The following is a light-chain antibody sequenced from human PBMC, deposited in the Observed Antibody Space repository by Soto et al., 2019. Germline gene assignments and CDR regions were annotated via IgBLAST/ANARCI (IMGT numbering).Light chain of an antibody. CDR3: QQVESYPST. J-gene: IGKJ4*01. Sequence: IQLTQTPSSLSASVGDRVTITVGASQGISSFLDWYQQKPGKAHKLLIYAASSLKSGVPSRFSGSGFGTDFTLTITSLQPEDFATYYCQQVESYPSTFGGGTKVDIK. CDR1: QGISSF. V-gene: IGKV1-9*01. CDR2: AAS.